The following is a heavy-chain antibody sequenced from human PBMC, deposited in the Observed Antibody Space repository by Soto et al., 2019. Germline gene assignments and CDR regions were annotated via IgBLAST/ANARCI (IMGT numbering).Heavy chain of an antibody. CDR2: INPKSGGT. J-gene: IGHJ5*01. CDR3: ARGGQFAHAHSGSDVS. CDR1: GYTFSPYY. Sequence: SVKVSCKTSGYTFSPYYMHWAGQASGQGLEWMGWINPKSGGTLYAQKFQGRVTLTRDTSISPAYMELSRLRSDDTAVYYCARGGQFAHAHSGSDVSWG. D-gene: IGHD3-22*01. V-gene: IGHV1-2*02.